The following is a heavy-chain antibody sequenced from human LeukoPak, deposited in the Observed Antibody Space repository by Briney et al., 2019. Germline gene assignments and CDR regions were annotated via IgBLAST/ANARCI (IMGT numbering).Heavy chain of an antibody. CDR3: ARASIVVVPAAYNWFDP. CDR1: GYTFTGYY. CDR2: ISAYNGNT. D-gene: IGHD2-2*01. V-gene: IGHV1-18*04. J-gene: IGHJ5*02. Sequence: ASVKVSCKASGYTFTGYYMYWVRQAPGQGLEWMGWISAYNGNTNYAQKLQGRVTMTTDTSTSTAYMELRSLRSDDTAVYYCARASIVVVPAAYNWFDPWGQGTLVTVSS.